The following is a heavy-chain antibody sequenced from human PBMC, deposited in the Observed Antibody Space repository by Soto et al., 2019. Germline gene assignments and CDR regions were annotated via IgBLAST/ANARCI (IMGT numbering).Heavy chain of an antibody. V-gene: IGHV4-34*01. D-gene: IGHD1-26*01. CDR2: GSHSGST. Sequence: SETLSLTCTVHGGSLSGYYWTWIRQSPGKRLEWIGEGSHSGSTNYNPSLQSRVTISVDTSENQISLNLTSVTAADSAVYYCAKGGHYFASGKRALRNWFALWGQGTLVTVSS. CDR1: GGSLSGYY. CDR3: AKGGHYFASGKRALRNWFAL. J-gene: IGHJ5*02.